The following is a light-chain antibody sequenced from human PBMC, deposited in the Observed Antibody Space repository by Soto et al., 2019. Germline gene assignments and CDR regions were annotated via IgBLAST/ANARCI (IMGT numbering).Light chain of an antibody. CDR3: QPYDSYGT. V-gene: IGKV1-5*01. CDR1: QSISSW. CDR2: DAS. J-gene: IGKJ1*01. Sequence: DIQMTQSPSTLSVSVGDRVTITCRASQSISSWLAWYQQKPGEAPKLLIYDASSLEIGVPSRFSGSGSGTQFTLILSCLQPDDFATYYCQPYDSYGTFGQGTNLQIK.